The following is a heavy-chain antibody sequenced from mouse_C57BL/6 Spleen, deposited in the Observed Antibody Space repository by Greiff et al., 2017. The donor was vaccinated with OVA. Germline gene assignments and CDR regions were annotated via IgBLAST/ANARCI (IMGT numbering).Heavy chain of an antibody. Sequence: QVQLQQPGTELVKPGASVKLSCKASGYTFTSYWMHWVKQRPGQGLAWIGNINPSNGGTNYNEKFKSKATLTVDKSSSTAYMQLSSLTSEDSAVYYCARTGTECYYFDYWGQGTTLTVSS. J-gene: IGHJ2*01. D-gene: IGHD4-1*01. CDR3: ARTGTECYYFDY. CDR2: INPSNGGT. CDR1: GYTFTSYW. V-gene: IGHV1-53*01.